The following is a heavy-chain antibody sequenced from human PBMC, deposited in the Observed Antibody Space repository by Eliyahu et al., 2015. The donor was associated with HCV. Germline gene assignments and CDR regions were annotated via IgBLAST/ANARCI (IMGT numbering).Heavy chain of an antibody. CDR2: IYSDGST. CDR1: GFTVSSNY. Sequence: EVQLVESGGGLIQPGGSLRLSCAASGFTVSSNYMSWVRQAPGKGLEWVSVIYSDGSTYYADSVKGRFTISRDNSKNTVYLQMYSLRAEDTAVYHCARDHSSAYSFDIWGQGTMVTVSS. CDR3: ARDHSSAYSFDI. D-gene: IGHD3-22*01. V-gene: IGHV3-53*01. J-gene: IGHJ3*02.